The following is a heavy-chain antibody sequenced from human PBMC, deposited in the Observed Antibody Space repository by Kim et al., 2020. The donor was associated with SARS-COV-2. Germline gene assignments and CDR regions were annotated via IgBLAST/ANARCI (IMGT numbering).Heavy chain of an antibody. CDR3: AKDLTAVAGTPSFDY. D-gene: IGHD6-19*01. V-gene: IGHV3-43D*03. CDR2: ISWDGGST. CDR1: GFTFDDYA. J-gene: IGHJ4*02. Sequence: GGSLRLSCAASGFTFDDYAMHWVRQAPGKGLEWVSLISWDGGSTYYADSVKGRFTISRDNSKNSLYLQMNSLRAEDTALYYCAKDLTAVAGTPSFDYWGQDPLLPVS.